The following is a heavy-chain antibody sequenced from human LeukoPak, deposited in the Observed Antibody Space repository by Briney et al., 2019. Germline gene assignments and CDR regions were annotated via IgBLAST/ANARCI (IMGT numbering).Heavy chain of an antibody. Sequence: SETLSLTRTVSGGSISSSRYYWGWIRQPPGKGLEWIGSIYYSGSTYYNPSLKSRVTISVDTSKNQFSLKLSSVTAADTAVYYCARRWAHYDFWSGYYPGVGWFDPWGQGTLVTVSS. D-gene: IGHD3-3*01. CDR1: GGSISSSRYY. V-gene: IGHV4-39*01. CDR3: ARRWAHYDFWSGYYPGVGWFDP. CDR2: IYYSGST. J-gene: IGHJ5*02.